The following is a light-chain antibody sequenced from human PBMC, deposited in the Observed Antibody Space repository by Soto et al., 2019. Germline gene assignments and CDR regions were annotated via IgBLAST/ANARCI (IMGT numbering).Light chain of an antibody. CDR3: QQYNSYET. CDR1: HSISIW. Sequence: DIQITQSPSTLSASVGDRVTITCRASHSISIWLAWYQQKPGKAPKLLIYKASSLESGVPSRFSGSGSGTEFTLTISSLQPDDFATYYCQQYNSYETFGQGTKVDI. J-gene: IGKJ1*01. CDR2: KAS. V-gene: IGKV1-5*03.